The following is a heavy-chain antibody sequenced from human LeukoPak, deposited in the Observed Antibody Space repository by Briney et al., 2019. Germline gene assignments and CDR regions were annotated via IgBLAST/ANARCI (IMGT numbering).Heavy chain of an antibody. CDR3: ARSRGSWPDYFDY. D-gene: IGHD6-13*01. CDR1: GFTFSSYA. Sequence: GRSLRLSCAASGFTFSSYAMHWVRQAPGKGLEWVSYISSSASTIYYADSVKGRFTISRDNAKNSLYLQMNSLRAEDTGLYYCARSRGSWPDYFDYWGQGTLVTVTS. J-gene: IGHJ4*02. V-gene: IGHV3-48*03. CDR2: ISSSASTI.